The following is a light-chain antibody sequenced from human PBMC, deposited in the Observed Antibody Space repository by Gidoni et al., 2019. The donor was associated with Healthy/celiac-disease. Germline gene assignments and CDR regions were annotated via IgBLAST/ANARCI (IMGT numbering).Light chain of an antibody. V-gene: IGKV1-39*01. CDR2: AAS. CDR1: QSISSY. Sequence: IQMTQSPSSLSASVGDRVTITCRASQSISSYLNWYQQKPGKAPKLLIYAASSLQSGVPSRFSGSGSGTDFTLTISSLQPEDFATYYCQQSYSTPPITFXGXTKVEIK. J-gene: IGKJ4*01. CDR3: QQSYSTPPIT.